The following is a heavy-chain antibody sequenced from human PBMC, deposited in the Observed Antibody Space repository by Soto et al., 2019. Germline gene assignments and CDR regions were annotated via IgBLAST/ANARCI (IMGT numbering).Heavy chain of an antibody. D-gene: IGHD3-3*01. CDR1: GDTFTSYY. V-gene: IGHV1-46*01. CDR2: INPHGGST. CDR3: ARSSGGNFGIIIEGSNWFDP. Sequence: ASVKVSCKAPGDTFTSYYLNWLRQAPGQGLEWMGVINPHGGSTKYAQKFQGRITMTRDTSRSTVYMELSSLRSDDTAIYYCARSSGGNFGIIIEGSNWFDPWGQGTLVTVSS. J-gene: IGHJ5*02.